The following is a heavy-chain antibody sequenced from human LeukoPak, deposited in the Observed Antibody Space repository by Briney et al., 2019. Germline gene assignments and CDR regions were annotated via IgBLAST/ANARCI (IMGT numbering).Heavy chain of an antibody. CDR2: INHSGST. Sequence: PSETLSLTCAVYGGSFSGYYWSWIRQPPGKGLEWIGEINHSGSTNYNPSLKGRVTISVDTSKNQFSLKLSSVTAADTAVYYCAKSRHPYNWNDGAFFDYWGQGTLVTVSS. J-gene: IGHJ4*02. V-gene: IGHV4-34*01. D-gene: IGHD1-20*01. CDR1: GGSFSGYY. CDR3: AKSRHPYNWNDGAFFDY.